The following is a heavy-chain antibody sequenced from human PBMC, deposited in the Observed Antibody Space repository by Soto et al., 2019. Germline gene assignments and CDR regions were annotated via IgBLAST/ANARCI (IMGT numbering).Heavy chain of an antibody. CDR1: GGTFSSYA. V-gene: IGHV1-69*13. CDR3: ASSGVVVSYYYGMDV. CDR2: IILIFGTA. Sequence: AASVKVSCKASGGTFSSYAISWVRQAPGQGLEWMGGIILIFGTANYAQKFQGRVTITADESTSTAYMELSSLRSEDTAVYYCASSGVVVSYYYGMDVWGQGTTVTVSS. J-gene: IGHJ6*02. D-gene: IGHD3-3*01.